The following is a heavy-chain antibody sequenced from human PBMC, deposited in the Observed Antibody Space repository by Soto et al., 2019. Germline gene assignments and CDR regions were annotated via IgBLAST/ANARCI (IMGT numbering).Heavy chain of an antibody. J-gene: IGHJ6*03. CDR3: AKDGGKCIAARTCMNYYYYYMDV. D-gene: IGHD6-6*01. CDR2: ISWNSGSR. CDR1: GFTFDDYA. Sequence: EVQLVESGGGLVQPGRSLRLSCAAPGFTFDDYAMHWVRQAPGKGLEWVSGISWNSGSRGYADSGTGRITISRDNAKNCRNMQMNGMIADDTALYYCAKDGGKCIAARTCMNYYYYYMDVWGKGTPVTVSS. V-gene: IGHV3-9*01.